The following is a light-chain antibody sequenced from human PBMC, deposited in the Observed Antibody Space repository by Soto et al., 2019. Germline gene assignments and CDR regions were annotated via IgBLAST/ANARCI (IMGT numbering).Light chain of an antibody. CDR1: QGIRND. CDR3: LQDYNYPRT. V-gene: IGKV1-6*01. Sequence: AIQMTQSPSSLSAPVGDRVNITCRASQGIRNDLGWYQQKPGKAPKLLIHTASSLQSGVPSRFSGSGSGTDFTLTISSLQPEDFATYYCLQDYNYPRTFGQGTKVDIK. CDR2: TAS. J-gene: IGKJ1*01.